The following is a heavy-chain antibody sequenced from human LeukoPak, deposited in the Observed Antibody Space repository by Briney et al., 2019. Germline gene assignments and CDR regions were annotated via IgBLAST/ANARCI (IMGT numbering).Heavy chain of an antibody. V-gene: IGHV3-23*01. D-gene: IGHD6-19*01. Sequence: PGGSLRLSCAASGFTFSSYAMSWVRQAPGKGLEWVSAISGSGGSTYYADSVKGRFTISRDNSKNTLYLQMNSLRAEDTAVYYCAKDPIAVAGWGGGYFDYWGQGTLVTVSS. CDR2: ISGSGGST. CDR1: GFTFSSYA. J-gene: IGHJ4*02. CDR3: AKDPIAVAGWGGGYFDY.